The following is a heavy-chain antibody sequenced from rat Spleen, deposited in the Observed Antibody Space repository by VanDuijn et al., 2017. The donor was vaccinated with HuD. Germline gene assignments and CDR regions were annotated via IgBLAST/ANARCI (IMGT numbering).Heavy chain of an antibody. Sequence: EVQLVESGGGLVQPGRSLKLSCVASGFTFNNYWMTWIRQAPGKGLEWVASLTNTGGSTYYPDSVKGRFTISRDNAKSTLYLQMNSLRSEDTATYYCTRRGVYDGYYSYYVMDAWGQGASVTVSS. CDR2: LTNTGGST. D-gene: IGHD1-12*03. CDR3: TRRGVYDGYYSYYVMDA. V-gene: IGHV5-31*01. CDR1: GFTFNNYW. J-gene: IGHJ4*01.